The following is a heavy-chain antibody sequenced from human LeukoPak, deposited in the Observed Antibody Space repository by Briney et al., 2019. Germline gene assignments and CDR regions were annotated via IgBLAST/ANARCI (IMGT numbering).Heavy chain of an antibody. D-gene: IGHD3-10*01. CDR1: GGSITSYY. V-gene: IGHV4-59*08. CDR2: FYYSGST. Sequence: NASETLSLTCTVSGGSITSYYWTWIRQPPGKGLEYIGYFYYSGSTNYNPSLKGRVTISVDTSKNQLSLKVTSVTAADTAVYYCARGGDEVMVLGPAAHGMDVWGQGTTVTVSS. CDR3: ARGGDEVMVLGPAAHGMDV. J-gene: IGHJ6*02.